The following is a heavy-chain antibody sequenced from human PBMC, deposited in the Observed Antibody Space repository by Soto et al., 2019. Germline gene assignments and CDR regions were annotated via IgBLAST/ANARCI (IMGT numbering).Heavy chain of an antibody. CDR3: ARGSSSWYSFYYGMDV. D-gene: IGHD6-13*01. CDR2: MNPNSGNT. CDR1: GYTFTSYD. V-gene: IGHV1-8*01. Sequence: ASVKVSCKASGYTFTSYDINWVRQATGQGLERMGWMNPNSGNTGYAQKFQGRVTMTRNTSISTAYMELSSLRSEDTAVYYFARGSSSWYSFYYGMDVWGQGTTVTVSS. J-gene: IGHJ6*02.